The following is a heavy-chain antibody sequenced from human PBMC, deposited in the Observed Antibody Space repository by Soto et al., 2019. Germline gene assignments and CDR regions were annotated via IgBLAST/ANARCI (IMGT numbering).Heavy chain of an antibody. CDR2: AYYSGNT. CDR1: GGSISSSGFS. Sequence: PSETLSLTCTVPGGSISSSGFSRGWVRQPPGKGLEWIGCAYYSGNTYYNPSLKSRVTISVDTSGNQFSLRLNSVTAADTAVYYCTKVSSGWFDPWGQGTLVPVSS. D-gene: IGHD2-8*01. J-gene: IGHJ5*02. CDR3: TKVSSGWFDP. V-gene: IGHV4-39*01.